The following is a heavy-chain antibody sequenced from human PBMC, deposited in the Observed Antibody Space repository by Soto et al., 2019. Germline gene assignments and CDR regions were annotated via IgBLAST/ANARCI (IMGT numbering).Heavy chain of an antibody. V-gene: IGHV3-30*18. CDR2: ISYDGSNK. J-gene: IGHJ4*02. CDR3: AKDRTPSLGYSGYDCFDY. Sequence: PGGSLRLSCAASGFTFSSYGMHWVRQAPGKGLEWVAVISYDGSNKYYAASVKGRFTISRDNSKNTLYLQMNSLRAEDTAVYYCAKDRTPSLGYSGYDCFDYWGQGT. D-gene: IGHD5-12*01. CDR1: GFTFSSYG.